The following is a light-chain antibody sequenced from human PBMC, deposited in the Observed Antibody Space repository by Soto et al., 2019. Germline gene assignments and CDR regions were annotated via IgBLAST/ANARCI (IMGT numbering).Light chain of an antibody. J-gene: IGLJ3*02. CDR1: SGHSNYA. V-gene: IGLV4-69*01. CDR3: QTWGTDTRV. Sequence: QLVLTQSPSASASLGASVKLTCTLSSGHSNYAIAWHQQQPEKGPRYLMKLNSDGSHNKGDGIPDRFSGSSSGAERYLTISSHQSDDEADYYCQTWGTDTRVFGGGTKLTVL. CDR2: LNSDGSH.